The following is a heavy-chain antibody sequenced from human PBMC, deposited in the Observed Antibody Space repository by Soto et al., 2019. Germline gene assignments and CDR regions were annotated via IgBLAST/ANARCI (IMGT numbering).Heavy chain of an antibody. CDR1: GVTFSSHA. D-gene: IGHD4-17*01. V-gene: IGHV3-23*01. CDR3: AKQDGDYCVDY. CDR2: ISGRGAST. J-gene: IGHJ4*02. Sequence: EVQLLESGGGLVQPGGSLRLSCAASGVTFSSHAMSWVRQAPGKGLEWVSVISGRGASTFYADSVKGRFTISRDNSKNTLYLQMNSLRAEDTALYYCAKQDGDYCVDYWGQGPLVTVSS.